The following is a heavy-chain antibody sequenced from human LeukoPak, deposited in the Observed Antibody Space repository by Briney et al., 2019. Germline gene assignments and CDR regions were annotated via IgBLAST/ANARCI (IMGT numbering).Heavy chain of an antibody. V-gene: IGHV3-23*01. CDR3: AKAMSTDHYDSKGFYSVDFDS. CDR1: GFTFSTYA. Sequence: GGSLRLSCAASGFTFSTYAMSWVRQAPGKGLEWVSALSNSGGSGGTTYFADSVKGRFSISRDNSKSTLYLQLSTLTAEDTDVYYCAKAMSTDHYDSKGFYSVDFDSWGQGTLVTVSS. D-gene: IGHD3-22*01. J-gene: IGHJ4*02. CDR2: LSNSGGSGGTT.